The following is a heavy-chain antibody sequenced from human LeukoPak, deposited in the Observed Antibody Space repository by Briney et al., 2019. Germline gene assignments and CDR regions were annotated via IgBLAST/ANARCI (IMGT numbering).Heavy chain of an antibody. V-gene: IGHV5-51*01. CDR2: IYPGDSDP. D-gene: IGHD6-6*01. J-gene: IGHJ3*02. CDR1: GYIFTTYW. CDR3: ATSSSDALHI. Sequence: EESLKISCKGSGYIFTTYWIGWVRQMPAKGLEWMGFIYPGDSDPRYSPSFQGQVTISADKSISTAYLQWSSLKASDTAMYYCATSSSDALHIWGQGTMVTVSS.